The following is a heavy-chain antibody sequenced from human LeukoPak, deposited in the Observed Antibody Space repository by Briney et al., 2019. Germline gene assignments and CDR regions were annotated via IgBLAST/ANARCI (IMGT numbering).Heavy chain of an antibody. CDR3: ARMEPGADNWFDP. Sequence: GASVNVSCKASGYSFTSYYMHWVRQAPGQGLEWMGWINPNSGGTNYAQKFQGRVTMTRDTSISTAYMELSRLRSDDTAMYYCARMEPGADNWFDPWGQGTLVTVSS. J-gene: IGHJ5*02. CDR2: INPNSGGT. V-gene: IGHV1-2*02. CDR1: GYSFTSYY. D-gene: IGHD1-26*01.